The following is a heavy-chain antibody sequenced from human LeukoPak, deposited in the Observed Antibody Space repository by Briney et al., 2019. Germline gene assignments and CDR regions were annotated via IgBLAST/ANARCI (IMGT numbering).Heavy chain of an antibody. CDR2: IDSGSDNI. Sequence: GGSLRLTCAASGFTFSSYSMIWVRQAPGKGLEWVSGIDSGSDNIHYADSVKGRFTISRDDAKNSLYLQMDSLRAEDTAVYYCARRFDHWGQGTLVTVSS. CDR3: ARRFDH. V-gene: IGHV3-48*01. J-gene: IGHJ4*02. CDR1: GFTFSSYS.